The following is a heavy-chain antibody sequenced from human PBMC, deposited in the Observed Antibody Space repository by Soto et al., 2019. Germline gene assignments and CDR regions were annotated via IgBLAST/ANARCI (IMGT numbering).Heavy chain of an antibody. Sequence: KTSETLSLTCTVSGGSISSYYWSWIRQPPGKGLEWIGYIYYIGSTNYNPSLKSRVTISVDTSKNQFSLKLCSVTAADTAVYYCARGLRRQLLNWFDPWGQGTLVTVSS. V-gene: IGHV4-59*01. CDR3: ARGLRRQLLNWFDP. CDR2: IYYIGST. CDR1: GGSISSYY. J-gene: IGHJ5*02. D-gene: IGHD2-2*01.